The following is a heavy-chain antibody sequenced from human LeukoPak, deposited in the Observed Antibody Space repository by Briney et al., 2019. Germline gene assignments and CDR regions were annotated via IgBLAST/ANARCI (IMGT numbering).Heavy chain of an antibody. CDR3: ARVYSSSGHWFDP. Sequence: SETLSLTRTVSGYSISSGYYWGWIRQPPGKGLEWIGSIYHSGSTYYNPSLKSRVTISVDTSKNQFSLKLSSVTAADTAVYYCARVYSSSGHWFDPWGQGTLVTVSS. CDR2: IYHSGST. D-gene: IGHD6-13*01. V-gene: IGHV4-38-2*02. J-gene: IGHJ5*02. CDR1: GYSISSGYY.